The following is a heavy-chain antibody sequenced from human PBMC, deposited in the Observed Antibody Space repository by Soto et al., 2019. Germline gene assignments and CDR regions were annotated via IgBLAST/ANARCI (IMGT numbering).Heavy chain of an antibody. CDR3: ASGLVTTLHY. CDR1: GGSFSGYY. CDR2: IYHSGST. V-gene: IGHV4-34*01. Sequence: ASETLSLTCAVYGGSFSGYYWTWIRQPPGKGLEWIGYIYHSGSTYYNPSLKSRVTISVDRSKNQFSLKLSSVTAADTAVYYCASGLVTTLHYWGQGTLVTVSS. D-gene: IGHD4-17*01. J-gene: IGHJ4*02.